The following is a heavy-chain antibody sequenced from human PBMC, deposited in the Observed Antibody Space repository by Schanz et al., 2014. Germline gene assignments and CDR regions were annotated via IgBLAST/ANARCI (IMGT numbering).Heavy chain of an antibody. CDR3: ARTDQQMQRPDY. D-gene: IGHD2-2*01. J-gene: IGHJ4*02. Sequence: VQLVESGGGLVKPGGSLRLSCAASGFTFSTYWIHWVRQAPGKGLVWVSRINSDGSITTYADSVKGRFTISKHNSRHTLYLQMDSLTTDDTAVYYCARTDQQMQRPDYWGQGTLVIVSS. CDR1: GFTFSTYW. V-gene: IGHV3-74*02. CDR2: INSDGSIT.